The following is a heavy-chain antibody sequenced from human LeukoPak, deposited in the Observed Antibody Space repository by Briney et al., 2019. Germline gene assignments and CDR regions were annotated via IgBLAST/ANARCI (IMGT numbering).Heavy chain of an antibody. J-gene: IGHJ3*02. CDR2: MNPNSGNT. CDR3: ARGDGSWSDDAFDI. D-gene: IGHD6-13*01. V-gene: IGHV1-8*02. CDR1: GYPFTSYY. Sequence: ASVKVSCKASGYPFTSYYMHWVRQAPGQGLEWMGWMNPNSGNTGYAQKFQGRVTMTRNTSISTAYMELSSLRSEDTAVYYCARGDGSWSDDAFDIWGQGTMVTVSS.